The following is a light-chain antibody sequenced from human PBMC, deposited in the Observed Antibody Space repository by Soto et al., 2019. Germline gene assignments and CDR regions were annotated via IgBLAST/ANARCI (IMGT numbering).Light chain of an antibody. Sequence: QSVLTQPPSASGTPGQRVSISCSGSSTNIGRNSISWYQNLPGTAPKLLIYTNNLRPSGVPARFSGSKSGTSASLAISGLQSEDEADYYCAAWDDSLSGWVFGGGTKLTVL. V-gene: IGLV1-44*01. CDR2: TNN. CDR1: STNIGRNS. CDR3: AAWDDSLSGWV. J-gene: IGLJ3*02.